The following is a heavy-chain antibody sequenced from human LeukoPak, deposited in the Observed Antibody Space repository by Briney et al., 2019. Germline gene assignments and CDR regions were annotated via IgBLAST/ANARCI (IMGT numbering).Heavy chain of an antibody. CDR2: IYYSGST. CDR3: ARTDYDFWSGYVY. V-gene: IGHV4-59*08. Sequence: SETLSLTCTVSGGSISSYYWSWIRQPPGKGLEWIGSIYYSGSTDYNPSLKSRVTISVDTSKNQFSLKLSSVTAADTAVYYCARTDYDFWSGYVYWGQGTLVTVSS. J-gene: IGHJ4*02. CDR1: GGSISSYY. D-gene: IGHD3-3*01.